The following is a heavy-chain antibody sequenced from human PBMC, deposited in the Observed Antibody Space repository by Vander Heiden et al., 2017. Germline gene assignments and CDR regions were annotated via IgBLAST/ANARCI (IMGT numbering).Heavy chain of an antibody. J-gene: IGHJ4*02. Sequence: EVQLVESGAGLVKSGGSLRLSCAASGFSLSSHSMNWVRQAPGKGLEWVSSISSSSSYIYYADSVKGRFTVSRDNARKSLVLEMNSLRTEDTALYYCARGIEGYSYVFDSWGQGTLVTVSS. CDR1: GFSLSSHS. V-gene: IGHV3-21*02. CDR2: ISSSSSYI. D-gene: IGHD5-18*01. CDR3: ARGIEGYSYVFDS.